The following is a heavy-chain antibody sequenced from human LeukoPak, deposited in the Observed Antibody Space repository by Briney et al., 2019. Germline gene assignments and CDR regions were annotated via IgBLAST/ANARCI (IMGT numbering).Heavy chain of an antibody. CDR2: IYYSGST. V-gene: IGHV4-59*01. CDR3: AREGFSGSYPNNWFDP. D-gene: IGHD1-26*01. Sequence: PSETLSLTCTVSGGSISSYYWSWIRQPPGKGLEWIGYIYYSGSTNYNPSLKSRVTISVDTSKNQFSLKLSSVTAADTAVYYCAREGFSGSYPNNWFDPWGQGTLVTVSS. J-gene: IGHJ5*02. CDR1: GGSISSYY.